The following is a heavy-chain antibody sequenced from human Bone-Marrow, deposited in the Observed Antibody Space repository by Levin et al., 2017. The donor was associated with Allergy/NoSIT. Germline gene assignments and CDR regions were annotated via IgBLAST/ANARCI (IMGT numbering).Heavy chain of an antibody. CDR3: ARDGYCSGGSCLIDY. Sequence: ASVKVSCKASGYTFTGYYMHWVRQAPGQGLEWMGWINPNSGGTNYAQKFQGWVTMTRDTSISTAYMELSRLRSDDTAVYYCARDGYCSGGSCLIDYWGQGTLVTVSS. V-gene: IGHV1-2*04. CDR1: GYTFTGYY. D-gene: IGHD2-15*01. J-gene: IGHJ4*02. CDR2: INPNSGGT.